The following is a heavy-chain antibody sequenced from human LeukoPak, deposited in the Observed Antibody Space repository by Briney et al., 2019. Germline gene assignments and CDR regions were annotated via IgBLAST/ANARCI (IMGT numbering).Heavy chain of an antibody. CDR3: AKRQPYYFDY. Sequence: PGGSLRLSCAASGFTFSYYGMSWVRQAPGKGLEWVSSVNSGDGTYYADSVRGRFTISRDKSRNTLYLQMNGLRADDTAIYYCAKRQPYYFDYWGQGTLVTVSS. J-gene: IGHJ4*02. CDR1: GFTFSYYG. D-gene: IGHD1-14*01. V-gene: IGHV3-23*01. CDR2: VNSGDGT.